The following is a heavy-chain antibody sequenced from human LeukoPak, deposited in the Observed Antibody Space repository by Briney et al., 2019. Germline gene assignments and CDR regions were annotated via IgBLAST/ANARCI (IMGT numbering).Heavy chain of an antibody. V-gene: IGHV4-59*01. CDR1: GDSISSYF. Sequence: SETLSLTCSVSGDSISSYFWAWIRQPPGKGLEWIGYVCYNGTTNYNPSLKSRVTISVDTSKNQFSLKLSSVTAADTAVYYCARGSTYYDILTGTGYFDYWGQGTLVTVSS. CDR3: ARGSTYYDILTGTGYFDY. CDR2: VCYNGTT. D-gene: IGHD3-9*01. J-gene: IGHJ4*02.